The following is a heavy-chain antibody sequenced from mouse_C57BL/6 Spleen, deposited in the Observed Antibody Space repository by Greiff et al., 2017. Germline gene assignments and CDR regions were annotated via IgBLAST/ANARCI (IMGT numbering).Heavy chain of an antibody. CDR2: IYPGDGDT. Sequence: QVQLQQSGAELVKPGASVKISCKASGYAFSSYWMNWVKQRPGKGLEWIGQIYPGDGDTNYNGKFKGKATLTAGKSSSTAYMQLSSLTSEDSAVYFCARGYVSSYGQSLFDYWGQGTTLTVSS. CDR1: GYAFSSYW. CDR3: ARGYVSSYGQSLFDY. J-gene: IGHJ2*01. D-gene: IGHD1-1*01. V-gene: IGHV1-80*01.